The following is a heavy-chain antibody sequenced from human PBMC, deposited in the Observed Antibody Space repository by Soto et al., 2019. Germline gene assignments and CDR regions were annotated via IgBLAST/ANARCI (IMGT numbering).Heavy chain of an antibody. D-gene: IGHD2-15*01. CDR2: IIPILGIA. CDR3: ARAGGYCSGGSCYSVTVKAFDI. J-gene: IGHJ3*02. CDR1: GGTFSSYT. V-gene: IGHV1-69*02. Sequence: ASVKVSCKASGGTFSSYTISWVRQAPGQGLEWMGRIIPILGIANYAQKFQGRVTITADKSTSTAYMELSSLRSEDTAVYYCARAGGYCSGGSCYSVTVKAFDIWGQGTMVTVSS.